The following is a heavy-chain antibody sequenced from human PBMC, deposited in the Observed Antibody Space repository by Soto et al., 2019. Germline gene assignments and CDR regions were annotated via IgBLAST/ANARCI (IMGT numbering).Heavy chain of an antibody. CDR3: ARESATTHDGFDI. D-gene: IGHD4-17*01. CDR2: ISGYNGNT. CDR1: GYTFTSYD. V-gene: IGHV1-18*01. Sequence: QVQVVQSGAEVKKPGASVKVSCKTSGYTFTSYDISWVRQAPGQGLEWMGWISGYNGNTNYAPKLQGRVTMPTDTSTRTAYLGLRSLRSDDTAVYYCARESATTHDGFDIWGQGTMVIVSS. J-gene: IGHJ3*02.